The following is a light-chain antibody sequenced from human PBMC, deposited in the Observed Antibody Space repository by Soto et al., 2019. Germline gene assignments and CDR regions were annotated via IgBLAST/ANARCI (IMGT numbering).Light chain of an antibody. J-gene: IGKJ1*01. Sequence: EIVLTQSPATLSSSPGERATLSCRASQTVNSRLAWYQQQLGQAPRLLIYDGSTRAAGVPARFSGSGSGTEFTLTISSLQSEDFAVYHCQQYHNWPSWTFGQGTKVDIK. CDR2: DGS. CDR1: QTVNSR. V-gene: IGKV3-15*01. CDR3: QQYHNWPSWT.